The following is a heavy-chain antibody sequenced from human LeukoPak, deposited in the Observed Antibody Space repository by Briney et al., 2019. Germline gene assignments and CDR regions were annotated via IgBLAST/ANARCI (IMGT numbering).Heavy chain of an antibody. D-gene: IGHD3/OR15-3a*01. Sequence: SETLSLTCTVSGGSFRGHYWTWIRQPPGKGLEWIGNIFFSGSTHYNPSLKSRVTISVDTSNNQFSLKLTSPTAVDTAVYYCASDRSGLYYFDFWGQGRLVTVSS. CDR2: IFFSGST. CDR3: ASDRSGLYYFDF. J-gene: IGHJ4*02. CDR1: GGSFRGHY. V-gene: IGHV4-59*11.